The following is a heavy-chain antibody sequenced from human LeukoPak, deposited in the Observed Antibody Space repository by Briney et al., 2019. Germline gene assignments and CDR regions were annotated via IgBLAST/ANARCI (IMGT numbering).Heavy chain of an antibody. CDR3: AREVELSGNFDY. CDR1: GGSIGSGGYY. V-gene: IGHV4-30-2*01. Sequence: PSETLSLTCTVSGGSIGSGGYYWSWIRQPPGKGLEWIGYIYHSGSTYYSPSLKSRVTISVDRSKNQFSLKLSSVTAADTAVYYCAREVELSGNFDYWGQGTLVTVSS. CDR2: IYHSGST. D-gene: IGHD1-7*01. J-gene: IGHJ4*02.